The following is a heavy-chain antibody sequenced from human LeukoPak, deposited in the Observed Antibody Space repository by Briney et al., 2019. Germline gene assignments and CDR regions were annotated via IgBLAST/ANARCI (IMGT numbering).Heavy chain of an antibody. Sequence: SETLFLTCAVYGGSFSGYYWSWIRQPPGKGLEWIGEINHSGSTNYNPSLKSRVTISVDTSKNQFSLKLSSVTAADTAVYYCARGYKPGIAAAGTIPSADYYYYGMDVWGQGTTVTVSS. CDR2: INHSGST. V-gene: IGHV4-34*01. D-gene: IGHD6-13*01. CDR1: GGSFSGYY. J-gene: IGHJ6*02. CDR3: ARGYKPGIAAAGTIPSADYYYYGMDV.